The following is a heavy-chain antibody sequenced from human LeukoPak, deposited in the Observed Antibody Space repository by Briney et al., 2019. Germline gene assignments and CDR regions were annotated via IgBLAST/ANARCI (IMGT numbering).Heavy chain of an antibody. CDR1: GFSFSTFW. Sequence: GGSLRLSCAASGFSFSTFWMHWVRQVPGKGLVWVSRINSDESRTNYADSVKGRFTISRDNAKNSLYLQMNSLRVEDTAMYYCAKDRSPGWFDPWGQGTLVTVSS. D-gene: IGHD6-13*01. J-gene: IGHJ5*02. CDR2: INSDESRT. V-gene: IGHV3-74*01. CDR3: AKDRSPGWFDP.